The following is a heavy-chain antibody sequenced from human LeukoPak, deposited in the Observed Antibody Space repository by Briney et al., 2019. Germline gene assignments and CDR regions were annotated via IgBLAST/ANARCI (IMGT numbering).Heavy chain of an antibody. CDR2: ISYDGSNK. Sequence: GGSLRLSCAASGFTFSSYWMSWVRQAPGKGLEWVAVISYDGSNKYYADSVKGRFTISRDNSKNTLYLQMNSLRAEDTAVYYCARDYQESFDYWGQGTLVTVSS. J-gene: IGHJ4*02. CDR3: ARDYQESFDY. D-gene: IGHD3-16*02. V-gene: IGHV3-30-3*01. CDR1: GFTFSSYW.